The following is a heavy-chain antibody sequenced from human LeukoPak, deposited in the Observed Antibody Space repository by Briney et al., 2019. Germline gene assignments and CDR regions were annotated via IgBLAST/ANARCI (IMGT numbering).Heavy chain of an antibody. Sequence: PSETLSLTCTVSGGSISSYYWSWIRQPPGKGLEWIGYIYYSGNTNYNPSLKSRVTISVDTSKNQFSLKLSSVTAADMAVYYCARDRPGGSSWYWEVWGQGTLVTVSS. CDR1: GGSISSYY. J-gene: IGHJ4*02. CDR3: ARDRPGGSSWYWEV. V-gene: IGHV4-59*12. D-gene: IGHD6-13*01. CDR2: IYYSGNT.